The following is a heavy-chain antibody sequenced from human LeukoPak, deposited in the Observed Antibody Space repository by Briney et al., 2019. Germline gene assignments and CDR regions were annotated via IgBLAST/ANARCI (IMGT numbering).Heavy chain of an antibody. CDR2: INAYTGNP. Sequence: GASVKVSCKASGYIFTNYAMIWVRQAPGQGLEWMGCINAYTGNPNYAQGFTGRFVFSLDTSVNTAYLQITGLKADDTAIYYCARVTRRFNWNDFAYWGQGTLVTVSS. CDR3: ARVTRRFNWNDFAY. D-gene: IGHD1-1*01. J-gene: IGHJ4*02. CDR1: GYIFTNYA. V-gene: IGHV7-4-1*02.